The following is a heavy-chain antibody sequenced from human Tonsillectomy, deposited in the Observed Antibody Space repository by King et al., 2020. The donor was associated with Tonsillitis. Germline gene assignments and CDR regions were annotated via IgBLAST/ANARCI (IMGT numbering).Heavy chain of an antibody. J-gene: IGHJ4*02. CDR3: TRDPVRRFDY. V-gene: IGHV3-7*03. Sequence: VQLVESGGGLVQPGGSLRLSCAASGFTFSSFWMSWVRQAPGKGLEWVANIKQDGSEKYYVDSVKGRFTISRDNAKNSLYLQMNSLRAGDTAVYYCTRDPVRRFDYWGQGTLVTVSS. D-gene: IGHD3-10*01. CDR1: GFTFSSFW. CDR2: IKQDGSEK.